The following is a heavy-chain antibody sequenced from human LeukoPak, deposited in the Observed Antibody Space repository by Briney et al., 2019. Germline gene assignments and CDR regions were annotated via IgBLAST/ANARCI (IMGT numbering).Heavy chain of an antibody. CDR3: ARESYSSSYLFDF. CDR2: IYTSGST. J-gene: IGHJ4*02. D-gene: IGHD6-6*01. CDR1: GXSISSYY. V-gene: IGHV4-4*07. Sequence: SETLSLTCTVSGXSISSYYWSWIRQPAGKGQEWIGRIYTSGSTNYDPSLKSRVTMSVDTSKNQISLKVNSVTAADTAVYYCARESYSSSYLFDFWGQGTLVTVSS.